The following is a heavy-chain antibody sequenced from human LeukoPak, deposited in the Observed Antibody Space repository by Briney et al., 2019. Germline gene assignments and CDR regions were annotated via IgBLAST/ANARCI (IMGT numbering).Heavy chain of an antibody. CDR1: GGSISSGGYS. J-gene: IGHJ4*02. V-gene: IGHV4-30-2*01. Sequence: SQTLSLTCAVSGGSISSGGYSWSWIRQPPGTGLEWIGYIYHSGSTYYNPSLKSRVTISVDRSKNQFSLKLSSVTAADTAVYYCARVAYCGGDCYSYYFDYWGQGTLVTVSS. D-gene: IGHD2-21*02. CDR3: ARVAYCGGDCYSYYFDY. CDR2: IYHSGST.